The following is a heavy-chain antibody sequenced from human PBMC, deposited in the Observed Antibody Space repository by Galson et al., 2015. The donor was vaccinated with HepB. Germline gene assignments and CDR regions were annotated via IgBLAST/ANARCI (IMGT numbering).Heavy chain of an antibody. CDR1: GFTFSSYG. J-gene: IGHJ4*02. V-gene: IGHV3-30*18. CDR3: ANDPWGYYDSSGYPW. D-gene: IGHD3-22*01. CDR2: ISYDGSNK. Sequence: SLRLSCAASGFTFSSYGMHWVRQAPGKGLEWVAVISYDGSNKYYADSVKGRFTISRDNSKNTLYLQMNSLRAEDTAVYYCANDPWGYYDSSGYPWWGQGTLVTVSS.